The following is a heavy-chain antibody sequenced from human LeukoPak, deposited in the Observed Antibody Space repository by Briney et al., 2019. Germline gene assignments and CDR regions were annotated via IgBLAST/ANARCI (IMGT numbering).Heavy chain of an antibody. D-gene: IGHD6-6*01. V-gene: IGHV4-30-2*01. Sequence: SQTLSLTCTVSGGSISSGGYYWSWIRQPPGKGLEWIAYIFHSAATYSNPSFKSRVTISVDTSKNQFSLKLSSVTAADTAVYYCARYSSSVWFDPWGQGTLVTVSS. J-gene: IGHJ5*02. CDR2: IFHSAAT. CDR3: ARYSSSVWFDP. CDR1: GGSISSGGYY.